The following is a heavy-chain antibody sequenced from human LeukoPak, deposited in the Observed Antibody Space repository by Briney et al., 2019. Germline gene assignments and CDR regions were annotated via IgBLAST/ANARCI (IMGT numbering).Heavy chain of an antibody. V-gene: IGHV4-31*03. J-gene: IGHJ6*02. CDR1: GGSISSGGYY. CDR3: ARGSSSWSYYYYYGMDV. D-gene: IGHD6-13*01. CDR2: IYYSGST. Sequence: SETLSLTCTVSGGSISSGGYYWSWIRQHPGKGLEWIGYIYYSGSTYYNPSLKSRVTISVDTSKNQFSLKLSSVTAADTAVYYCARGSSSWSYYYYYGMDVWGQGTTVTVSS.